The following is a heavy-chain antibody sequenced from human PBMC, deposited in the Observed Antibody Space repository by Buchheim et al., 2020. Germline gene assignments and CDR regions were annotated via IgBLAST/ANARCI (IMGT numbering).Heavy chain of an antibody. J-gene: IGHJ4*02. CDR1: GGSISSYY. CDR3: ARVSPGPIQFDY. V-gene: IGHV4-59*01. CDR2: IYYSGST. Sequence: QVQLQESGPGLVKPSETLSLTCTVSGGSISSYYWSWIRQPPGKGLEWIGYIYYSGSTNYNPSLKSRVTISVDTSKNQFSLKLSSVTAADTAVYYCARVSPGPIQFDYWGQGTL.